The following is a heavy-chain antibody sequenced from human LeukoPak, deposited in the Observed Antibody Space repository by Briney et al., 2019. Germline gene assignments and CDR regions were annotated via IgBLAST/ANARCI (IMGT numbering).Heavy chain of an antibody. J-gene: IGHJ3*02. D-gene: IGHD2-8*01. CDR2: IYYSGST. CDR1: GGSISSYY. V-gene: IGHV4-59*08. CDR3: ARRQWTGAFDI. Sequence: SETLSLTCTVSGGSISSYYWSWIRQPPGKGLEWIGYIYYSGSTNYNPSLESRVTISVDTSKNQFSLKLSSVTAADTAVYYCARRQWTGAFDIWGQGTMVTVSS.